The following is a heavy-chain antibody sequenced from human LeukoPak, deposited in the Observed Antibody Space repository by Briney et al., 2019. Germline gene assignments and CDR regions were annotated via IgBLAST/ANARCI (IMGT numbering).Heavy chain of an antibody. V-gene: IGHV3-43*02. CDR2: ISGDGDTT. J-gene: IGHJ5*01. CDR3: AKDIAAAAFFDS. D-gene: IGHD6-13*01. CDR1: GFTFDDYA. Sequence: PGGSLRLSCACSGFTFDDYAMHWVRQPPGKGLEWVSLISGDGDTTYYADSVKGRFTISRDNSKNSLYLQMNSLRTDDTALYYCAKDIAAAAFFDSWGHGTLVTFSS.